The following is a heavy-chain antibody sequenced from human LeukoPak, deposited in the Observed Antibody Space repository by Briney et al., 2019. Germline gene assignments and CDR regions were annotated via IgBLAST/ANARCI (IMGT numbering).Heavy chain of an antibody. CDR3: ARDYGYNFGYFDY. J-gene: IGHJ4*02. Sequence: SETLSLTCTVSGVSVSSGRYYWSWIRQPPGKGLEWIGYIYYSGSANYNPSLKSRVTVLVDTSKNQLFLKLNSVTAADTAVYYCARDYGYNFGYFDYWGQGTLVTVSS. CDR2: IYYSGSA. D-gene: IGHD5-24*01. V-gene: IGHV4-61*01. CDR1: GVSVSSGRYY.